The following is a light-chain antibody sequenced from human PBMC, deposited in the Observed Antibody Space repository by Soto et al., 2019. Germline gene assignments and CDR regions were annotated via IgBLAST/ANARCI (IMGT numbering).Light chain of an antibody. CDR2: GAS. CDR1: QTVSSSYY. J-gene: IGKJ2*01. Sequence: EVVLTQSPGTLSLSPGERATLSCRTSQTVSSSYYLAWYQQKPGQAPRLLIYGASNSASGVPDRFSSGWSGTEFTLTISRLEPEDFAVYYCQQYVTSPPGYTFGQGPELRIK. CDR3: QQYVTSPPGYT. V-gene: IGKV3-20*01.